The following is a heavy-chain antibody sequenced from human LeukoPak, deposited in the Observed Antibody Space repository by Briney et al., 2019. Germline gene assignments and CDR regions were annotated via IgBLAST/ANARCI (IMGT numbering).Heavy chain of an antibody. CDR2: ISSSSSYI. J-gene: IGHJ3*02. D-gene: IGHD5-24*01. CDR3: ARDRSMADAFDI. V-gene: IGHV3-21*01. CDR1: GFTFSSYS. Sequence: GGSLRLSCAASGFTFSSYSVNWVRQAPGERLEWVSSISSSSSYIYYADSVKGRFTISRDNAKNSLYLQMNSLRAEDTAVYYCARDRSMADAFDIWGQGTMVTVSS.